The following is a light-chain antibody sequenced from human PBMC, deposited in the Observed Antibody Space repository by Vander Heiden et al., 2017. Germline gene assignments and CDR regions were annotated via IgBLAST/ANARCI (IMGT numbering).Light chain of an antibody. V-gene: IGKV1-9*01. J-gene: IGKJ1*01. CDR1: QGISSY. Sequence: IQLTQSPSSLSASVGDRVTIPCPASQGISSYLAWYQQKPGKAPKLLIYAASTLQSGVPSRFSGSGSGTDFTLTISSLQPEDFATYYCQQLNSYPWTFGQGTKVEIK. CDR3: QQLNSYPWT. CDR2: AAS.